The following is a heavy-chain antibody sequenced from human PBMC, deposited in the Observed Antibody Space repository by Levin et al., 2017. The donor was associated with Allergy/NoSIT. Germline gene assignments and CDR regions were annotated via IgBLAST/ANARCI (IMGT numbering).Heavy chain of an antibody. J-gene: IGHJ5*02. Sequence: QTLSLTCTFSGFSLSTSGVGVGWIRQPPGKALEWLALIYWDDDKRYSPSLKSRLTITKDTSKNQVVLTMTNMDPVDTATYYCAHRYGGGYSDGSWDWFDPWGQGTLVTVSS. CDR3: AHRYGGGYSDGSWDWFDP. CDR2: IYWDDDK. CDR1: GFSLSTSGVG. V-gene: IGHV2-5*02. D-gene: IGHD5-18*01.